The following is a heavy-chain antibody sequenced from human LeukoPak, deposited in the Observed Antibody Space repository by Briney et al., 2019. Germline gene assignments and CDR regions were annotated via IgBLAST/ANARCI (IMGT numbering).Heavy chain of an antibody. J-gene: IGHJ4*02. CDR1: GLTFSDYW. CDR2: MNRDGTEK. D-gene: IGHD4-11*01. V-gene: IGHV3-7*05. CDR3: ARAEIGRRGLTVTTGY. Sequence: GGSLRLSCRASGLTFSDYWMGWVRQAPGEGLEWVANMNRDGTEKYYVDSVKGRFSISRDNAENSLYLQMNSLRAGDTAIYYCARAEIGRRGLTVTTGYWGQGTLVTVS.